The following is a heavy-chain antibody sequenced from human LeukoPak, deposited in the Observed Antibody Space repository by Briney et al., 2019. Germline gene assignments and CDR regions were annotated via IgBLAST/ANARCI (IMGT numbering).Heavy chain of an antibody. D-gene: IGHD4-17*01. CDR2: INTNTGNS. V-gene: IGHV7-4-1*02. Sequence: ASVKVSCKASGYTFTSYAMNWVRQAPGQGLEWMGWINTNTGNSAYAQGFTGRFVFSLDTSVSTAYLQISGLKAEDTAVYFCARDPARTTVTTDYWGQGTLVTVSP. CDR1: GYTFTSYA. J-gene: IGHJ4*02. CDR3: ARDPARTTVTTDY.